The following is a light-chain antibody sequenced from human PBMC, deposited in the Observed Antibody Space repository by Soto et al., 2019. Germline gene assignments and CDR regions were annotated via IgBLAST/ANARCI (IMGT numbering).Light chain of an antibody. CDR2: DVS. J-gene: IGLJ2*01. CDR3: SSYTGSSTYVV. Sequence: QSELTQPASVSGSPGQSITISCTGTSSDVGGYNYVSWYQQHPGKAPKLMIYDVSNRPSGVSNRFSGSKSANTASLTISGLQAEDEADYYCSSYTGSSTYVVFGGGTKLTVL. CDR1: SSDVGGYNY. V-gene: IGLV2-14*01.